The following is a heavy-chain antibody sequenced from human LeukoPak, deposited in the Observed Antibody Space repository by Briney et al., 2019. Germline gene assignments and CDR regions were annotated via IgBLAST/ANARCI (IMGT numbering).Heavy chain of an antibody. D-gene: IGHD4/OR15-4a*01. CDR1: GFTVSSNS. Sequence: GGSLRLSCTVSGFTVSSNSMSWVRQAPGKGLERVSFIYTDNTHYSDSVKGRFTISRDNSKNTLYLQMNSLRAEDTAVYYCARRAGAYSHPYDYWGQGTLVTVSS. CDR2: IYTDNT. V-gene: IGHV3-53*01. J-gene: IGHJ4*02. CDR3: ARRAGAYSHPYDY.